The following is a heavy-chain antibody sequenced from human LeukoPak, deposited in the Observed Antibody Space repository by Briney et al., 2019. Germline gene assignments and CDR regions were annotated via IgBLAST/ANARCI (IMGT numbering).Heavy chain of an antibody. D-gene: IGHD2-15*01. CDR1: GYTFTGYD. J-gene: IGHJ5*02. Sequence: ASVKVSCKASGYTFTGYDINWVRQATGQGLEWMGWMNPNSGNTGYAQKFQGRVTMTRNTSISTAYMELSSLRSEDTAVYYCARSGYCSGGSCYGWFDPWGQGTLVTVSS. V-gene: IGHV1-8*01. CDR3: ARSGYCSGGSCYGWFDP. CDR2: MNPNSGNT.